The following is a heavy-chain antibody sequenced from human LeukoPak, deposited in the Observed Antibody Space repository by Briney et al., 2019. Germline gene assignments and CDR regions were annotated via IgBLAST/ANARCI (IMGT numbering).Heavy chain of an antibody. D-gene: IGHD2-8*01. J-gene: IGHJ4*02. CDR2: IYHGGST. Sequence: PSETLSLTCAVSGDSISSNHWWTWVRQSPGKGLEWLGQIYHGGSTDYNPSVRSRVAMSVDKSKNQFSLDLNSVIAADTAVYYCARNGAYCLDYWGQGTLISVSS. CDR3: ARNGAYCLDY. V-gene: IGHV4-4*02. CDR1: GDSISSNHW.